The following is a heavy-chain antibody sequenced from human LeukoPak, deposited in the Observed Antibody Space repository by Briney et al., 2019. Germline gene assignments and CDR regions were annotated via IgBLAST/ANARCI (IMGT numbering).Heavy chain of an antibody. V-gene: IGHV3-53*01. CDR2: IYSGGNT. Sequence: GGSLRLSCAASGFTVSSNYMSWVRQAPGKGLEWVSVIYSGGNTYYADSVKSRFTISRDSSKNTPYLQMNSLRAEDTAVYYCARGRPYFDYWGQGTLVTVSS. D-gene: IGHD2-21*01. J-gene: IGHJ4*02. CDR1: GFTVSSNY. CDR3: ARGRPYFDY.